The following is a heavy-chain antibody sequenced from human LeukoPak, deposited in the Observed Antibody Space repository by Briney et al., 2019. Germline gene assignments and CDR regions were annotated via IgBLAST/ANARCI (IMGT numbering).Heavy chain of an antibody. V-gene: IGHV3-30*14. CDR3: ALRGDLSPADY. J-gene: IGHJ4*02. D-gene: IGHD3-16*01. CDR2: ISYDGSNK. CDR1: GFTFSSYA. Sequence: GRSLRLSCAASGFTFSSYAMHWVRQAPGKGLEWVAVISYDGSNKYYADSVKGRFTISRDNSKNTLYLQMNSLRAEDTAVYYCALRGDLSPADYWGQGTLVTVSS.